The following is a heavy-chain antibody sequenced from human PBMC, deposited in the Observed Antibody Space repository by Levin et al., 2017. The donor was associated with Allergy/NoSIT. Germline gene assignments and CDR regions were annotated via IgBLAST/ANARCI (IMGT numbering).Heavy chain of an antibody. V-gene: IGHV1-18*01. CDR1: GYTFTSYG. Sequence: GESLKISCKASGYTFTSYGINWVRQAPGQGLEWMGWISAYNGNTNYAQKLQGRVIMTTDTSTSTAYMELRSLRSDDTAVYYCARDTTPMFRVSVTMDVWGKGTTVTVSS. CDR3: ARDTTPMFRVSVTMDV. CDR2: ISAYNGNT. D-gene: IGHD3-10*01. J-gene: IGHJ6*04.